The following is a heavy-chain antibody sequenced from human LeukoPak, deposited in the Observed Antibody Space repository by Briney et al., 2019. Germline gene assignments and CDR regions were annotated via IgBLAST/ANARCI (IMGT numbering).Heavy chain of an antibody. CDR2: ISSNGGST. CDR3: ARRPTGSDYFDY. Sequence: GGSLRPSCSASGFTFSNYAMHWVRQAPGKGLEYVSAISSNGGSTYYAGSVKGRFTISRDNSKNTLYLQMSSPRPEDTAVYYCARRPTGSDYFDYWGQGTLVTVSS. V-gene: IGHV3-64D*09. D-gene: IGHD1-26*01. J-gene: IGHJ4*02. CDR1: GFTFSNYA.